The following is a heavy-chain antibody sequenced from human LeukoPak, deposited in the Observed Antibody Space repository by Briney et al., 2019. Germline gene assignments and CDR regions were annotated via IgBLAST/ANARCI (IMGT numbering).Heavy chain of an antibody. Sequence: PGGSLRLSCAASGFTFSDYFMTWIRQTPGKGLEWVSGISTSSSSIYYRDSVKGRFTISRDNSKNSLYLQINSLRAEDTAVYYCARGQSYYRVWGQGTLVTVSS. CDR3: ARGQSYYRV. J-gene: IGHJ4*02. V-gene: IGHV3-11*01. D-gene: IGHD1-14*01. CDR1: GFTFSDYF. CDR2: ISTSSSSI.